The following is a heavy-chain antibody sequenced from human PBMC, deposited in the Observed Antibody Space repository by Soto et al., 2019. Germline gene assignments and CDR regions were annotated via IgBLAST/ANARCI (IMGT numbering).Heavy chain of an antibody. Sequence: SVKVSCKPSGGTLSTHPISWVRQAPGQGLGWMAMIIPFYGSSNHAQKFQGRVTITVDESTNTVYMTLSSLTSEDTAVYYCARDASRVSHYYGLDVWGQGTTVTVSS. CDR3: ARDASRVSHYYGLDV. CDR1: GGTLSTHP. CDR2: IIPFYGSS. J-gene: IGHJ6*02. V-gene: IGHV1-69*13.